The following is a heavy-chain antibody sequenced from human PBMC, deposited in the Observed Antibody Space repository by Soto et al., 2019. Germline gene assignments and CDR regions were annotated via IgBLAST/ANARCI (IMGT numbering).Heavy chain of an antibody. CDR3: AAAEQWLADPFDY. Sequence: GGSLRLSCAASGFTFRIYTMHWVRQAPGKGLEWVSAISYDGDSIFYTDSVKGRFTISRDNSKNTLYLQMNSLRAEDTAVYYCAAAEQWLADPFDYWGQGTLVTV. V-gene: IGHV3-30-3*01. CDR2: ISYDGDSI. J-gene: IGHJ4*02. D-gene: IGHD6-19*01. CDR1: GFTFRIYT.